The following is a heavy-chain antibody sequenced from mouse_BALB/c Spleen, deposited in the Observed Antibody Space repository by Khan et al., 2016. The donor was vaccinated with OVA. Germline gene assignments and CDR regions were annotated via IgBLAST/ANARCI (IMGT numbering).Heavy chain of an antibody. J-gene: IGHJ3*01. CDR3: ARGGYGGFAY. CDR2: IFPGDGST. V-gene: IGHV1S56*01. Sequence: QVQLQQSGAELVKPGTSVKLSCKASGYTFTSYDINWVRQRPEQGLDWIGWIFPGDGSTKYNETFKGKATLTTDKSSSTAYMQLSRLTSEDSAVYFCARGGYGGFAYWGQGTLVTVSA. D-gene: IGHD2-14*01. CDR1: GYTFTSYD.